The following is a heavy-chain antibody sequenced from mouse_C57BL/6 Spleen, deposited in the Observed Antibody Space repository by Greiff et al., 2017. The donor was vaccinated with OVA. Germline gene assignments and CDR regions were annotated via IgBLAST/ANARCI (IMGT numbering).Heavy chain of an antibody. D-gene: IGHD3-3*01. CDR1: GFTFSDYY. CDR3: ARRGWDWYFDV. J-gene: IGHJ1*03. CDR2: INYDGSST. Sequence: EVKLVESEGGLVQPGSSMKLSCTASGFTFSDYYMAWVRQVPEKGLEWVANINYDGSSTYYLDSLKSRFIISRDNAKNILYLQMSSLKSEDTATYYCARRGWDWYFDVWGTGTTVTVSS. V-gene: IGHV5-16*01.